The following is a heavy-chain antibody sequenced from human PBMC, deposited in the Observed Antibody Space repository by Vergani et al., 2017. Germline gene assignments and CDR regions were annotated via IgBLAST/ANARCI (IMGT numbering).Heavy chain of an antibody. CDR1: GFTFSSYG. CDR3: ARDRQALVYYYMDV. CDR2: ISYDGSNK. J-gene: IGHJ6*03. D-gene: IGHD2-8*02. Sequence: QVQLVESGGGVVQPGRSLRLSCAASGFTFSSYGMHWVRQAPGKGLEWVAVISYDGSNKYYADSVKGRFTISRDNSKNTLYLQMNSLRAEDTAVYYCARDRQALVYYYMDVWGKGTTVTVSS. V-gene: IGHV3-30*03.